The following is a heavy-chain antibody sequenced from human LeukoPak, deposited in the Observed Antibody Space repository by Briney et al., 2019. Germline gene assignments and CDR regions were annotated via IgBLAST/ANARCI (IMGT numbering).Heavy chain of an antibody. CDR1: GGSISSYY. V-gene: IGHV4-59*01. CDR3: ARSLAVAGYYYNYYMDV. J-gene: IGHJ6*03. CDR2: IYYSGST. Sequence: SETLSLTCIVSGGSISSYYWSWIRQPPGKGLEWIGYIYYSGSTNYNPSLKSRVTISVGTSKNQFSLKLSSVTTADTAVYYCARSLAVAGYYYNYYMDVWGKGTTVTVSS. D-gene: IGHD6-19*01.